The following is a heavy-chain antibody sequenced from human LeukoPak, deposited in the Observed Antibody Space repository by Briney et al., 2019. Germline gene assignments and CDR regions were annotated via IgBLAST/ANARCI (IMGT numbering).Heavy chain of an antibody. D-gene: IGHD1-1*01. CDR1: GFTFSSYW. V-gene: IGHV3-7*03. Sequence: GGSLRLSCAASGFTFSSYWMSWVRQAPGKGLEWVANIKQDGSEMNYMDSVRGRFTISRDNAKTSLYLQMNSLRAEDAAVYYCARGLGYNIYWGQGTLVTVSS. CDR2: IKQDGSEM. CDR3: ARGLGYNIY. J-gene: IGHJ4*02.